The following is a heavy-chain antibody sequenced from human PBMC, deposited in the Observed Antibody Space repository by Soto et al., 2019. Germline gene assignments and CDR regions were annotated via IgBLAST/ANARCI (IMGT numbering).Heavy chain of an antibody. D-gene: IGHD3-10*01. CDR2: MSYDGSNK. V-gene: IGHV3-30*18. CDR1: GFTFSSYG. Sequence: QVQLVESGGGVVQPGRSLRLSCAASGFTFSSYGMHWVRQAPGKGLEWVSVMSYDGSNKYYADSVKGRFTISRDNSKNTLYLQMNSLRAEDTAVYYCAKDPPLWGSGSPLDYWGQGTLVTGSS. J-gene: IGHJ4*02. CDR3: AKDPPLWGSGSPLDY.